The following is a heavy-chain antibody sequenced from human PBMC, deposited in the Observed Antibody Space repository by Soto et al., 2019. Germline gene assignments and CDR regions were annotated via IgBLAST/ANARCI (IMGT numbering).Heavy chain of an antibody. CDR1: GHTFTSYG. D-gene: IGHD6-6*01. V-gene: IGHV1-18*04. J-gene: IGHJ6*02. CDR3: ARGSSSSGYYGMDV. CDR2: ISAYNGNT. Sequence: ASVKVSCKASGHTFTSYGISWVRQAPGQGLEWMGWISAYNGNTNYTQKLQGRVTMTTDTSTSTAYMELRSLRSDDTAVYYCARGSSSSGYYGMDVWGQGTTVTVSS.